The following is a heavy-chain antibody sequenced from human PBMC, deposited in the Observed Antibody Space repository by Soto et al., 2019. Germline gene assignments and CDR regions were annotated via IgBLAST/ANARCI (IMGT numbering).Heavy chain of an antibody. Sequence: GASVKVSCKASGYTFTTYGITWVRQAPGQGPEWMGWISAYSGGTNYAQKFQGRVTMTTDTSTTTAYMELRSLRSDDTAVYYCVRAGRSSCGGDCYKSWFDLWGQGTLVTVSS. V-gene: IGHV1-18*01. J-gene: IGHJ5*02. D-gene: IGHD2-21*02. CDR3: VRAGRSSCGGDCYKSWFDL. CDR2: ISAYSGGT. CDR1: GYTFTTYG.